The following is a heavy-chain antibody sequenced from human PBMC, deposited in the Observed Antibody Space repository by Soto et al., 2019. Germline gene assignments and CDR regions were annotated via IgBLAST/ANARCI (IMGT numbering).Heavy chain of an antibody. J-gene: IGHJ6*03. V-gene: IGHV3-23*01. D-gene: IGHD2-2*01. CDR3: VKDDIVVVPAAIPYYYMDV. CDR2: ISGSGGST. CDR1: GFTFSSYA. Sequence: PGGSLRLSCAASGFTFSSYAMSWARQAPGKGLEWVSAISGSGGSTYYADSVKGRFTISRDNSKNTLYLQMNSLRAEDTAVYYCVKDDIVVVPAAIPYYYMDVWGKGTSVTVSS.